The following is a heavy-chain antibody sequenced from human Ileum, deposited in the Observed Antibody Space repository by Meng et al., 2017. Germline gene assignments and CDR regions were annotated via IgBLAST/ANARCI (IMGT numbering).Heavy chain of an antibody. D-gene: IGHD1-1*01. CDR2: ISPGGGTT. Sequence: GESLKISCAASGFTFSSYAMSWVRQAPGKGLEWVSTISPGGGTTYYADSVKGRFTISRDNSMNTLSLQMNSLSADDTAVYYCAKTHWLDYWGQGPLVTVSS. J-gene: IGHJ4*02. CDR1: GFTFSSYA. CDR3: AKTHWLDY. V-gene: IGHV3-23*01.